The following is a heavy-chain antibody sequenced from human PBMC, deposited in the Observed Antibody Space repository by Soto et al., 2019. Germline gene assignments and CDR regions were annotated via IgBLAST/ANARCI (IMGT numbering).Heavy chain of an antibody. D-gene: IGHD7-27*01. J-gene: IGHJ4*02. Sequence: SETLSLTCTVSGGSISSYYWSWLRQSPGKRLEWIGYIHYSGITKYNPSLKSRVTISLDTSKNQFSLKLSSVTAADSAVYYCARHPGASIDYWGQGTLVTVSS. CDR2: IHYSGIT. V-gene: IGHV4-59*01. CDR1: GGSISSYY. CDR3: ARHPGASIDY.